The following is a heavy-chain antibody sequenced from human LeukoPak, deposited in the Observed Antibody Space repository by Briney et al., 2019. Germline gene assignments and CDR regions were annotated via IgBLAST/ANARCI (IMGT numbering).Heavy chain of an antibody. Sequence: ASVKVSCKASGYTFTGYYMHWVRQAPGQGLEWMGWINPNSGDTNYAQKLQGRVTMTTDTSTSTAYMELRNLRSDDTAIYYCARGGTSGWRTPNDDYWGQGTLVTVSS. CDR1: GYTFTGYY. D-gene: IGHD6-19*01. J-gene: IGHJ4*02. V-gene: IGHV1-2*02. CDR2: INPNSGDT. CDR3: ARGGTSGWRTPNDDY.